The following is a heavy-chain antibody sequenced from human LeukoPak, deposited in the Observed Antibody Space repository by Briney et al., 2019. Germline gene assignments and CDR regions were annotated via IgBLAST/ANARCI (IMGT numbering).Heavy chain of an antibody. Sequence: GGSLRLSCAASGFSFSTYTMNWVRQAPGKGLEWVSAINGRGDSTFYADSVKGQFTISRDDSKSTVYLQMNSLRADDTAVYYCAKERQTGDYFTSDFWGQGTLVTVSS. CDR2: INGRGDST. J-gene: IGHJ4*02. V-gene: IGHV3-23*01. D-gene: IGHD4-17*01. CDR3: AKERQTGDYFTSDF. CDR1: GFSFSTYT.